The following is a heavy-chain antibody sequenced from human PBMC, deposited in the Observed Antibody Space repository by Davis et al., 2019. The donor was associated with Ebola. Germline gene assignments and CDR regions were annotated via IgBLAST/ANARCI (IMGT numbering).Heavy chain of an antibody. V-gene: IGHV4-34*01. Sequence: GSLRLSCAVYGGSFSGYYWRWIRQPPGKGLEWIGEINHSGSTKYNPSLKSRVTISIDTSKNQFSLKLSSVTAADTAVYYCARGGIQLWLMDYYYYGMDVWGQGTTVTVSS. CDR1: GGSFSGYY. D-gene: IGHD5-18*01. J-gene: IGHJ6*02. CDR2: INHSGST. CDR3: ARGGIQLWLMDYYYYGMDV.